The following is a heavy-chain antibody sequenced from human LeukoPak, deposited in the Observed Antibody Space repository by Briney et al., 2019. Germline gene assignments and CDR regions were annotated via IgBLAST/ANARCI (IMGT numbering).Heavy chain of an antibody. D-gene: IGHD5-18*01. Sequence: PEGSLRLSCEASGFTFSSYSINWVRQAPGKGLEWVSSISTSSTYIYYAHSVKGRFTISRDNSKNTLYLQMNSLRAEDTAVYYCGRLWAMVDLFEYWGQGTLVTVSS. V-gene: IGHV3-21*01. CDR1: GFTFSSYS. CDR3: GRLWAMVDLFEY. CDR2: ISTSSTYI. J-gene: IGHJ4*02.